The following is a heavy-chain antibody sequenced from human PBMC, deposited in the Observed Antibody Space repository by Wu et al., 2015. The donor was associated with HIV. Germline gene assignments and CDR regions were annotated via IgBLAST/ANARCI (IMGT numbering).Heavy chain of an antibody. Sequence: QVHLVQSGPEVKKPGSSVKVSCQASEDIFSNYLISWVRQAPGQGLEWMGRIIPIFGTANYAQKFQGRVTITADESTSTAYMELSSLRSEDTAVYYCARDEGVVVVYYYYYGMDVWGQGTTVTVSS. J-gene: IGHJ6*02. CDR3: ARDEGVVVVYYYYYGMDV. CDR1: EDIFSNYL. CDR2: IIPIFGTA. D-gene: IGHD3-22*01. V-gene: IGHV1-69*15.